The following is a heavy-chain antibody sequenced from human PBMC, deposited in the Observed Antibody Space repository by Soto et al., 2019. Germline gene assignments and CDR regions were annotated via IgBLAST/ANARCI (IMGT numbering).Heavy chain of an antibody. J-gene: IGHJ3*02. CDR3: ATWHLQEHAYDI. CDR2: FYDLDGT. CDR1: GFTVSGKKY. V-gene: IGHV3-53*01. D-gene: IGHD1-1*01. Sequence: DVQLVASGGALIQPGESLRLSCAAFGFTVSGKKYVAWVRQAPGKGLEWVSGFYDLDGTYYADSVKGRFTTSSDSSRTTVYLQMNDLRPDDTAVYSCATWHLQEHAYDIWGQGTKVTVSS.